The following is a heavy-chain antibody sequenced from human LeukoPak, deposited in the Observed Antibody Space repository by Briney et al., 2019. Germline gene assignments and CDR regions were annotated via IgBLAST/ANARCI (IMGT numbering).Heavy chain of an antibody. D-gene: IGHD3-16*01. CDR3: AKLGGHPLHNYYVGV. CDR2: ILDSGYST. V-gene: IGHV3-23*01. J-gene: IGHJ6*03. CDR1: GFTFSSYA. Sequence: GGSLRLSCAASGFTFSSYAMSWVRHAPGKGLEWVSGILDSGYSTYYAHSVKGRFTISRDNSHNTLYLQMNSLRAEDTAVYYCAKLGGHPLHNYYVGVWGKGTTVAVSS.